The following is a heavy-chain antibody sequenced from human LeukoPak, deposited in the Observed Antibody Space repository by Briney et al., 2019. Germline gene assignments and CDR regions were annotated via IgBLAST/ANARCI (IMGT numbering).Heavy chain of an antibody. J-gene: IGHJ4*02. CDR3: ARDDDTSGHYSLLEF. D-gene: IGHD3-22*01. CDR1: GFSLTTHG. Sequence: GGSLRLSCAVSGFSLTTHGMHWVRQAPGKGLEWVAAFWYHGRDKYYADSVRGRFSVSRDTSRGTLYLQLDSLRADDTAMYYCARDDDTSGHYSLLEFWGQGTRVTVSS. CDR2: FWYHGRDK. V-gene: IGHV3-33*01.